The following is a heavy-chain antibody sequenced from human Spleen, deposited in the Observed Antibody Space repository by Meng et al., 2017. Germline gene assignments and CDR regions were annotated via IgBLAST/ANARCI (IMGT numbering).Heavy chain of an antibody. CDR3: AGDEDVTAAGKLFGDY. D-gene: IGHD6-13*01. Sequence: ASVKVSCKASGYTFTGYTMHWVRQAPGQGLEWMGWINPNSGGTNYAQKFQGRVTMTRDTSISTAYMELSGLKSDDTAVYYCAGDEDVTAAGKLFGDYWGQGTLVTVSS. CDR1: GYTFTGYT. J-gene: IGHJ4*02. CDR2: INPNSGGT. V-gene: IGHV1-2*02.